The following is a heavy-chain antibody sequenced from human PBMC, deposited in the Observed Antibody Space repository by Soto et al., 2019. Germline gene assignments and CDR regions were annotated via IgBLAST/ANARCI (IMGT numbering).Heavy chain of an antibody. J-gene: IGHJ3*02. Sequence: KASETLSLTCVVTGGSLTGYYWSWIRQPPGRGLEWIGEINPTGSPKYNPSLMSRVTISVDTSKNQFSMKLSSVTAADTAVFYCARSREQWLVDAFDIWGQGTMVTVSS. CDR1: GGSLTGYY. V-gene: IGHV4-34*01. D-gene: IGHD6-19*01. CDR3: ARSREQWLVDAFDI. CDR2: INPTGSP.